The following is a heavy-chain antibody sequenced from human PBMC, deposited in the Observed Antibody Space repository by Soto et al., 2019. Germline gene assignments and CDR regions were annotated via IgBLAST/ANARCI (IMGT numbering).Heavy chain of an antibody. J-gene: IGHJ4*02. CDR2: ISGSGGST. CDR1: GFTFSSYA. D-gene: IGHD3-3*01. CDR3: AKGMYYDFWSGYVY. Sequence: GGSLRLSCAASGFTFSSYAMSWVRQAPGKGLEWVSAISGSGGSTYYADSVKGRFTISRDNSKNTLYLQMNSLRAEDTAVYYCAKGMYYDFWSGYVYWGQGTLVTVSS. V-gene: IGHV3-23*01.